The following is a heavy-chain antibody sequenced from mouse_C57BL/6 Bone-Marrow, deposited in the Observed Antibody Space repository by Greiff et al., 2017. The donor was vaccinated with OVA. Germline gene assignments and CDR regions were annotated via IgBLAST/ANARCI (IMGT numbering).Heavy chain of an antibody. D-gene: IGHD1-1*01. CDR1: GYAFSSSW. CDR3: ARCPYYYGSSPFAY. J-gene: IGHJ3*01. CDR2: IYPGDGDT. V-gene: IGHV1-82*01. Sequence: QVQLQQSGPELVKPGASVKISCKASGYAFSSSWMNWVKQRPGKGLEWIGRIYPGDGDTNYNGKFKGKATLTADKSSSTAYMQLSSLTSEDSAVSFCARCPYYYGSSPFAYWGQGTLVTVSA.